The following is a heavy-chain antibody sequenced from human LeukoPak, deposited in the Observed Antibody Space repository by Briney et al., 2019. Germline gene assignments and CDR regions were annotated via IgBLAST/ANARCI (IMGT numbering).Heavy chain of an antibody. CDR2: VSSTGGGT. Sequence: GGSLRLSCAVSGFIFSGYAMTWVRQAPGKGLEWVSAVSSTGGGTHYADSVKGRFTISRDNSKNTLYLQMNSLRAEDTAVYYCARDYGGSYFADYWGQGTLVTVSS. CDR1: GFIFSGYA. J-gene: IGHJ4*02. D-gene: IGHD1-26*01. CDR3: ARDYGGSYFADY. V-gene: IGHV3-23*01.